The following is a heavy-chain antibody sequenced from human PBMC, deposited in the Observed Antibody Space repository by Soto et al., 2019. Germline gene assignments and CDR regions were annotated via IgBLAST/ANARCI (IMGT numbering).Heavy chain of an antibody. V-gene: IGHV4-59*01. J-gene: IGHJ4*02. CDR3: ARDRIAADY. Sequence: QVQLQESGPGLVKPSETLSLTCTVSGGSISSYYWSWIRQPPGKGLEWIGYIYYSGSTNYNPSLKRRVPISVDTSKIQFSLKLSSVTAADTGVYYCARDRIAADYWGQGTLVTVSS. D-gene: IGHD6-13*01. CDR2: IYYSGST. CDR1: GGSISSYY.